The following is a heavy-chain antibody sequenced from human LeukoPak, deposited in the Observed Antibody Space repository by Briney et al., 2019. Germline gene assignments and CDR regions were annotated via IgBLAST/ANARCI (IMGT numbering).Heavy chain of an antibody. Sequence: SETLSLTCTVSGGSISSYYWSWIRQPPGKGLEWIGYIYYSGSTNYNPSLKSRVTISVDTSKNQFSLKLSSVTAADTAVYYCARHGYYYGSGSYPLDYWGQGTLVTVSS. CDR2: IYYSGST. V-gene: IGHV4-59*08. D-gene: IGHD3-10*01. CDR3: ARHGYYYGSGSYPLDY. CDR1: GGSISSYY. J-gene: IGHJ4*02.